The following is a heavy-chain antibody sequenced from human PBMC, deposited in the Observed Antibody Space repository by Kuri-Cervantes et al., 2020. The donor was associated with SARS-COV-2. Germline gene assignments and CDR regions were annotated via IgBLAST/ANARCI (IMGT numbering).Heavy chain of an antibody. J-gene: IGHJ4*02. CDR3: ARESHDFWCGRRRGFDY. V-gene: IGHV4-34*01. CDR2: INHSGST. CDR1: GGSFSGYY. D-gene: IGHD3-3*01. Sequence: SETLSLTCAVYGGSFSGYYWSWIRQPPGKGLEWIGEINHSGSTNYNPSLKSRVTISVDTSKNQFSLKLSSVTAADTAVYYCARESHDFWCGRRRGFDYWGQGTLVTVSS.